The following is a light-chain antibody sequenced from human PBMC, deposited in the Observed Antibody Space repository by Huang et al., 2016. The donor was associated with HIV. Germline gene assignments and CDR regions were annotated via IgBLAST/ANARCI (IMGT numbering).Light chain of an antibody. J-gene: IGKJ1*01. V-gene: IGKV3-20*01. Sequence: EIVLTQSPGTLSLSPGERATLSCRASQIVSSSYLAWYQQKPGQAPRPLIYGEESRATGIPDRFSGSGSGTEFTLTISRLEPEDFAVYYCQQYGSSPRTFGQGTKVENK. CDR3: QQYGSSPRT. CDR2: GEE. CDR1: QIVSSSY.